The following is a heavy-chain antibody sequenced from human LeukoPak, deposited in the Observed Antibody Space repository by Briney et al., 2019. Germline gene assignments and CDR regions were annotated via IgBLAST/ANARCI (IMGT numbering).Heavy chain of an antibody. CDR2: ISSSSSYI. J-gene: IGHJ4*02. CDR1: GFTFSSYA. V-gene: IGHV3-21*01. CDR3: ARGPPYLGSSSWYDPTLYVNFDY. Sequence: PGGSLRLSCAASGFTFSSYAMSWVRQAPGKGLEWVSSISSSSSYIYYADSVKGRFTISRDNAKNSLYLQMNSLRAEDTAVYYCARGPPYLGSSSWYDPTLYVNFDYWGQGTLVTVSS. D-gene: IGHD6-13*01.